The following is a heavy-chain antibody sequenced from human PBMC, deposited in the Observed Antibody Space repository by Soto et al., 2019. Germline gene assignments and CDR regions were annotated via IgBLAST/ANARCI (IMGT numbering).Heavy chain of an antibody. Sequence: QVQLVESGGGAVQPGRSLRLSCAASGFTFSTYVMHWVRQAPGKGLEWVATISYDGNNRNYADSVKGRFTISRDNSKNTLYLQINSLRVDDSAVYYCAREFIGTGWYHFDYWGQGTLVTVSS. CDR1: GFTFSTYV. V-gene: IGHV3-30-3*01. J-gene: IGHJ4*02. CDR3: AREFIGTGWYHFDY. D-gene: IGHD6-19*01. CDR2: ISYDGNNR.